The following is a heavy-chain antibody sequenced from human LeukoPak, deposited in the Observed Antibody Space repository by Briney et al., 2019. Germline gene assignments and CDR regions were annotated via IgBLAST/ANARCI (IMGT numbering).Heavy chain of an antibody. D-gene: IGHD2-15*01. Sequence: RGSLRLSCAASGFTFDDYAMHWVRQAPGKGLEWVSLISWDGGSTYYADSVKGRFTISRDNSKNSLYLQMNSLRAEDTALYYCAKVPYCRGGSCYVYFDYWGQGTLVTVSS. CDR3: AKVPYCRGGSCYVYFDY. CDR2: ISWDGGST. V-gene: IGHV3-43D*03. J-gene: IGHJ4*02. CDR1: GFTFDDYA.